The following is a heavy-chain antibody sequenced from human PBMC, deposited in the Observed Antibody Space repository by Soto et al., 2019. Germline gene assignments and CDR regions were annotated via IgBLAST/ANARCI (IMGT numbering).Heavy chain of an antibody. Sequence: VQLVESGGDLVQPGGSLRLSCAASGFTFSSYEMNWVRQAPGKGLEWVSYISSTGTSMDYADSVKGRFTISRDNAKNSLFLQLNSLRDEDTAVYYFARETHFIDYWGQGTLVSVSA. CDR3: ARETHFIDY. V-gene: IGHV3-48*03. CDR1: GFTFSSYE. CDR2: ISSTGTSM. J-gene: IGHJ4*02.